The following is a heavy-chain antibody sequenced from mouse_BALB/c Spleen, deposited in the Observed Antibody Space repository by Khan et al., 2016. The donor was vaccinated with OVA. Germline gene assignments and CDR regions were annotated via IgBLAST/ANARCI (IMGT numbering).Heavy chain of an antibody. CDR1: GYTFTDYY. CDR2: IYPGSGNT. V-gene: IGHV1-77*01. D-gene: IGHD2-3*01. Sequence: QVQLQQSGAELARPGASVKLSCKAAGYTFTDYYITWVKQRTGQGLEWIGEIYPGSGNTYYNENFKGKATLTADKSSNTAYIHLSSLTSEDSADYFCARMDTTSLDYWGQGTTLTVSS. CDR3: ARMDTTSLDY. J-gene: IGHJ2*01.